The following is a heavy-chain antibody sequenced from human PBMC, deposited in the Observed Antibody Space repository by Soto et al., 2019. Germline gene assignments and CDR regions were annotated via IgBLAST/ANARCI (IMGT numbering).Heavy chain of an antibody. D-gene: IGHD5-12*01. Sequence: QVQLVQSGAEVKRPGTSVKVSCKTSGYSFTSYDINWVRQVPGQGLEWMGWMSTQFDNTGYAQNFPGRATMTREPSIRTAYMELDSLMSDDTAVYYCARGDRYSGFASWGQGTLITVSS. J-gene: IGHJ5*01. CDR2: MSTQFDNT. V-gene: IGHV1-8*01. CDR1: GYSFTSYD. CDR3: ARGDRYSGFAS.